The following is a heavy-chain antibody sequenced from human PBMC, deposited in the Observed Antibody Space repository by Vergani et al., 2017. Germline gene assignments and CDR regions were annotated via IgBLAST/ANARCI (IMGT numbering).Heavy chain of an antibody. D-gene: IGHD3-10*01. CDR3: ARRSLYGSGSFSVYYFDY. CDR2: IYPGDSDT. J-gene: IGHJ4*02. V-gene: IGHV5-51*01. Sequence: EVQLVPSGAEVKKPGESLKISCKGSGYSFTSYWIGWVRQMPGKGLEWMGIIYPGDSDTRYSPSFQGQVTISADKSISTAYLQWSSLKASDTARYYCARRSLYGSGSFSVYYFDYWGQGTLVTVSS. CDR1: GYSFTSYW.